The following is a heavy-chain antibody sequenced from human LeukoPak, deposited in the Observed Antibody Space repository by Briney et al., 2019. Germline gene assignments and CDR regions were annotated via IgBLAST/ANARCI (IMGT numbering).Heavy chain of an antibody. J-gene: IGHJ5*02. V-gene: IGHV4-39*01. CDR1: GGSISSSSYY. D-gene: IGHD3-16*01. Sequence: SETLSLTCTVSGGSISSSSYYWGWIRQPPGKGLEWIGSIYYSGSTYYNPSLKSRVTISVDTSKNQFSLKLSSVTAADTAVYYCVLDYGSWFDPLGPGNPGHRLL. CDR2: IYYSGST. CDR3: VLDYGSWFDP.